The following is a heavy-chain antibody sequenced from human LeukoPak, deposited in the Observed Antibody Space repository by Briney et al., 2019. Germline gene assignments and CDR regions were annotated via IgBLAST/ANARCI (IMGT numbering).Heavy chain of an antibody. Sequence: ASVKVSCKASGYTFTSYGISWVRQAPGQGLEWMGWISAYNGNTNYAQKLQGRVTMTTDTSTSTAYMELSRLRSDDTAVYYCARKRRGGSLNWFDPWGQGTLVTVSS. CDR2: ISAYNGNT. CDR3: ARKRRGGSLNWFDP. J-gene: IGHJ5*02. CDR1: GYTFTSYG. V-gene: IGHV1-18*01. D-gene: IGHD3-10*01.